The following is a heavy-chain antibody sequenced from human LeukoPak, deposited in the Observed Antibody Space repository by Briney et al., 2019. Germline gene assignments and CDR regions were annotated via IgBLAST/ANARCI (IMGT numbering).Heavy chain of an antibody. CDR1: GFTVSSNY. D-gene: IGHD3-10*01. CDR3: ARLPGSYLYLDY. Sequence: GGSLSLSCAASGFTVSSNYMSWVRQAPGKGLEWVSVIYSGGSTYYADSVKGRFTISRDNSKNTLYLQMNSLRAEDTAVYYCARLPGSYLYLDYWGQGTLVTVSS. V-gene: IGHV3-66*04. CDR2: IYSGGST. J-gene: IGHJ4*02.